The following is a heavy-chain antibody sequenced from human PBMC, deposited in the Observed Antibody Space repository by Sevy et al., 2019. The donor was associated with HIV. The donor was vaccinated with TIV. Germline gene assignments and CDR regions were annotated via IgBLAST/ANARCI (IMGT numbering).Heavy chain of an antibody. CDR3: AKDQEGHIAAAGSFDY. D-gene: IGHD6-25*01. Sequence: GGSLRLSCAASGFTFSSYAMSWVRQAPGKGLEWVSAISGSGGSTYYADSVKGRFTISRDNSKNTLYLQMNSLRAEDTAVYYCAKDQEGHIAAAGSFDYWGQGTLVTVSS. V-gene: IGHV3-23*01. CDR1: GFTFSSYA. CDR2: ISGSGGST. J-gene: IGHJ4*02.